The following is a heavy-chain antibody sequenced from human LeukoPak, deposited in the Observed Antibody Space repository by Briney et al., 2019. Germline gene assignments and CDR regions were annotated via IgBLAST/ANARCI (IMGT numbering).Heavy chain of an antibody. CDR3: GSMGGRWYPPPFDP. V-gene: IGHV4-4*02. D-gene: IGHD4-23*01. J-gene: IGHJ5*02. Sequence: KPSETLSLTCAVSGASISSSNWWSWVRQPPGMGLEWIGEIYYSGSTNYNPSLKSRVTISVDKSKNQFSLKLSSVTAADTAMYYCGSMGGRWYPPPFDPWGQGTLVTVSS. CDR1: GASISSSNW. CDR2: IYYSGST.